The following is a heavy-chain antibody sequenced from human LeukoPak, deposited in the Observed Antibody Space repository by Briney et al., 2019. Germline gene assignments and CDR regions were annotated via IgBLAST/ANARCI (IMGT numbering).Heavy chain of an antibody. V-gene: IGHV3-21*01. CDR2: ISGSGEFI. Sequence: PGGSLRLSCAASGFTFSSYSMNWIRQTPGKGLEWVSSISGSGEFIYYVDSVRGRFTISRDNGKNSLYLQMNSLRPEDTAVYYRARDDSHGYHFFDSWGQGTLVTVSS. D-gene: IGHD3-22*01. CDR3: ARDDSHGYHFFDS. CDR1: GFTFSSYS. J-gene: IGHJ4*02.